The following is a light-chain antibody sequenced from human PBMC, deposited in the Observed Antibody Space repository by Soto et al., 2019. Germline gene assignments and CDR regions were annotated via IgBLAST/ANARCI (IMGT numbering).Light chain of an antibody. Sequence: DIQMTQSPSSLSASVGDRVTITCRASQSIGISINWYQHKPGKAPKLLIYAASSLQSEAPSRFSGRGSGTAFTLTISSLQPEDFATYYCQQSYSTPPMYTFGQGTKLEIK. V-gene: IGKV1-39*01. J-gene: IGKJ2*01. CDR1: QSIGIS. CDR2: AAS. CDR3: QQSYSTPPMYT.